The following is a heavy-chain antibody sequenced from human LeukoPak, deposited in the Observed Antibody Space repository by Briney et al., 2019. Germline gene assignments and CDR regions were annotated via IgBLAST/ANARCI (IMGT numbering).Heavy chain of an antibody. J-gene: IGHJ4*02. CDR3: ARDYYGDYYFDY. CDR2: ISSSTSTI. D-gene: IGHD4-17*01. Sequence: GVSLRLSCAASGFTFRSYTMNWVRQALGKRLEWVSSISSSTSTIHYADSVKGRFTIFRDNAKNSLYLQMNSLRAEDTAVYFCARDYYGDYYFDYWGQGTLVTVSS. CDR1: GFTFRSYT. V-gene: IGHV3-48*01.